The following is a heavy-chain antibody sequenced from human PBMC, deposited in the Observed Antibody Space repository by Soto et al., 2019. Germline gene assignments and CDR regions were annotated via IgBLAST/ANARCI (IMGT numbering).Heavy chain of an antibody. CDR2: IKQDGSEK. D-gene: IGHD2-2*01. CDR3: ARDPNIVLVPAALRSYYYYYGMDV. V-gene: IGHV3-7*01. CDR1: GFTFSSYW. Sequence: EVQLVESGGGLVQPGGSLRLSCAASGFTFSSYWMSWVRQAPGKGLEWVANIKQDGSEKYYVDSVKGRFTISRDNAKKSLYLQMNSLRDADTAVYYCARDPNIVLVPAALRSYYYYYGMDVWGQGTTVTVSS. J-gene: IGHJ6*02.